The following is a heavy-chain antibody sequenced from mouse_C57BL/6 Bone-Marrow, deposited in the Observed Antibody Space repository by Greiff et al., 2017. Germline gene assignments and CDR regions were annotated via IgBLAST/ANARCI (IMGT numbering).Heavy chain of an antibody. CDR1: GFNIKDDY. D-gene: IGHD1-1*01. V-gene: IGHV14-4*01. CDR3: TTPYYYGSSSYYFDY. CDR2: IDPENGDT. J-gene: IGHJ2*01. Sequence: VQLQQSGAELVRPGASVKLSCTASGFNIKDDYMHWVKQRPEQGLEWIGWIDPENGDTEYASKFQGKATITADTSSNTAYLQLSSLTSEDTAVYYCTTPYYYGSSSYYFDYWGQGTTLTVSS.